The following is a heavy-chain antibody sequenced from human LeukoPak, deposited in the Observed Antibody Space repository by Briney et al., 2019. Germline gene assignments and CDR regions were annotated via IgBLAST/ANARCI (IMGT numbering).Heavy chain of an antibody. CDR2: IYYSGST. J-gene: IGHJ6*03. D-gene: IGHD3-3*01. CDR1: GGSISSSSYY. Sequence: PSETLSLTCTVSGGSISSSSYYWGWIRQPPGKGLEWIGSIYYSGSTYYNPSLKSRVTISVDTSKNQFSLKLSSVTAADTAVYYCARLYTDFWSGYYVDYYYYMDVWGKGTTATVSS. CDR3: ARLYTDFWSGYYVDYYYYMDV. V-gene: IGHV4-39*01.